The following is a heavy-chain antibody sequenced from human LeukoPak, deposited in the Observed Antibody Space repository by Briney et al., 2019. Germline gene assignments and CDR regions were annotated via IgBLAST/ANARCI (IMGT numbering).Heavy chain of an antibody. CDR3: ARERYPEKDYYYYCMDV. Sequence: PGGNLRLSSAASGFTFSSYSMNWDPHAPGQGLEWVSFISSSSRYIYYAYSVKGQFTISRDNAKNSLYLQMNRLRAEDTAVYYCARERYPEKDYYYYCMDVWGQGTTVTVSS. CDR2: ISSSSRYI. V-gene: IGHV3-21*01. CDR1: GFTFSSYS. D-gene: IGHD3-16*02. J-gene: IGHJ6*02.